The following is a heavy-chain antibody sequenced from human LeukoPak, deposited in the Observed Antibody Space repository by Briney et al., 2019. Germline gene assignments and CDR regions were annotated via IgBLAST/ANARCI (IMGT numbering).Heavy chain of an antibody. D-gene: IGHD3-22*01. CDR2: INPNSGGT. V-gene: IGHV1-2*02. CDR3: PRDQYRDYYDSSGVFGY. J-gene: IGHJ4*02. Sequence: ASVKVSCKASGYTFTGYYMHWVRQAPGQGLEWMGWINPNSGGTSYAQKFQGRVTMTRDTSISTAYMELSRLRSDDTAVYYCPRDQYRDYYDSSGVFGYWGQGTLVTVSS. CDR1: GYTFTGYY.